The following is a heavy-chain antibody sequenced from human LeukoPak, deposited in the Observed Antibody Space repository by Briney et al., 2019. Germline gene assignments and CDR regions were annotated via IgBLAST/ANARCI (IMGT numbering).Heavy chain of an antibody. D-gene: IGHD6-19*01. CDR3: ARDSSGVDY. CDR1: GFTFSNYA. CDR2: ISGSGGHT. J-gene: IGHJ4*02. V-gene: IGHV3-23*01. Sequence: GGSLRLSCAASGFTFSNYAMAWVRQALGKGLEWVSGISGSGGHTYYADSVKGRFTISRDNSKNTLYLQMNSLRAEDTAVYYCARDSSGVDYWGQGTLVTVSS.